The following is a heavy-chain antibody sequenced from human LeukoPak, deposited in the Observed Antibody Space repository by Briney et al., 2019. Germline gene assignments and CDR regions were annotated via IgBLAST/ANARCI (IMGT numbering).Heavy chain of an antibody. Sequence: GGSLRLSCAASGFTFSSYAMHWVRQAPGKGLEWVAVISYDGSNKYYADSVKGRFTISRDNSKNTLYLQMNSLRAEDTAVYYCGRGGLYYGSGSGRGIDYWGQGTLVTVSS. D-gene: IGHD3-10*01. CDR1: GFTFSSYA. J-gene: IGHJ4*02. CDR3: GRGGLYYGSGSGRGIDY. V-gene: IGHV3-30*04. CDR2: ISYDGSNK.